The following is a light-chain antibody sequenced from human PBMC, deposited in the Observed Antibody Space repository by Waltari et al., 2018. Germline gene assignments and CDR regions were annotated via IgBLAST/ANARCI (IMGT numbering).Light chain of an antibody. V-gene: IGLV4-69*01. CDR2: LNNDGSH. Sequence: QLVLTQAPSASASLGASVTLTCTLSSGHSNYVIAWHQQQPGKGPRYLIRLNNDGSHRKGAGIPDRFSGSRSGAECYLTSSSLQSEDEADYYCQTWGTGVVVFGGGTKRTVL. CDR1: SGHSNYV. J-gene: IGLJ3*02. CDR3: QTWGTGVVV.